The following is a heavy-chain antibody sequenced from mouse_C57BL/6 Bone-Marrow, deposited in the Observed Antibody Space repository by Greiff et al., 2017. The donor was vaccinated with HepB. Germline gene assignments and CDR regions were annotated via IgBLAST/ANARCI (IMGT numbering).Heavy chain of an antibody. D-gene: IGHD1-1*01. Sequence: QVQLQQSGAELVRPGASVTLSCKASGYTFTDYEMHWVKQTPVHGLEWIGAIDPETGGTAYNQKFKGKAILTADKSSSTAYMELRSLTSEDSAVYYCTRRGLYGSSYVYWGQGTTLTVSS. CDR3: TRRGLYGSSYVY. CDR1: GYTFTDYE. V-gene: IGHV1-15*01. J-gene: IGHJ2*01. CDR2: IDPETGGT.